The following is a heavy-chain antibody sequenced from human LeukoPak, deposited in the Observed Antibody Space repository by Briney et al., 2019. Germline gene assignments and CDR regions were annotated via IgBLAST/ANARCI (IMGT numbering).Heavy chain of an antibody. J-gene: IGHJ3*02. CDR1: GFTFSSND. V-gene: IGHV3-30*18. CDR3: AKGTHYYDSSGYWGAFDI. D-gene: IGHD3-22*01. CDR2: ISYDGGNK. Sequence: GGSLRLSCAASGFTFSSNDIHWVRQAPGKGLEWVVVISYDGGNKYYADSVKGRFAISRDNSKNTLCLQMNSLRAEDTAVYYCAKGTHYYDSSGYWGAFDIWGQGTMVTVSS.